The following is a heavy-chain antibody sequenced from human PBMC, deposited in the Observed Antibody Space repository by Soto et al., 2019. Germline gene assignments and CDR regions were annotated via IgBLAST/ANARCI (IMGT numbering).Heavy chain of an antibody. J-gene: IGHJ2*01. CDR3: AKDAGATMVRGAIDPYWYFDL. CDR1: GFTFSSYA. V-gene: IGHV3-23*01. CDR2: ISGSGGST. Sequence: PGGSLRLSCAASGFTFSSYAMSWVRQAPGKGLEWVSAISGSGGSTYYADSVKGRFTISRDNSKNTLYLQMNSLRAEDTAVYYCAKDAGATMVRGAIDPYWYFDLWGRGTLVTVSS. D-gene: IGHD3-10*01.